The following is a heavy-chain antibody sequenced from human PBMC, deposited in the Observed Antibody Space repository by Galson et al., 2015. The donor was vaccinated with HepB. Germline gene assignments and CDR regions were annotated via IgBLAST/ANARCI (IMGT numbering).Heavy chain of an antibody. CDR1: GFTFSSYG. CDR2: ISYDGSNK. CDR3: AKDLEAGPRGYYYGMDV. Sequence: SLRLSCAASGFTFSSYGMHWVRQAPGKGLEWVAVISYDGSNKYYADSVKGRFTISRDNSKNTLYLQMNSLRAEDTAVYYCAKDLEAGPRGYYYGMDVWGQGTTVTVSS. V-gene: IGHV3-30*18. D-gene: IGHD3-10*01. J-gene: IGHJ6*02.